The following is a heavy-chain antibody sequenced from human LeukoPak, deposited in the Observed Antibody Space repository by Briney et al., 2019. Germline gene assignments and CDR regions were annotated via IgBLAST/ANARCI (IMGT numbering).Heavy chain of an antibody. V-gene: IGHV3-23*01. D-gene: IGHD3-10*02. CDR3: AELGITTIGGV. Sequence: PGGSLRLSCAASGITFIKYSMTWVRQAPGKGLEWVSAITGSGTFTDYADSVKGRFTISRDNSKNTLYLQMNSLRAEDTAVYYCAELGITTIGGVWGKGTTVTVSS. CDR1: GITFIKYS. J-gene: IGHJ6*04. CDR2: ITGSGTFT.